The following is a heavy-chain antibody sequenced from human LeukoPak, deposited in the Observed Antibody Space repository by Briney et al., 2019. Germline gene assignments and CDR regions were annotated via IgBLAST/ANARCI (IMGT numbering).Heavy chain of an antibody. V-gene: IGHV4-30-2*01. Sequence: SQTLSLTCAVSGGSMSSGGYSWSWIRQPPGKGLEWIGYIYHSGSTYYNPSLKSRVTISVDRSKNQFSLKLSSLTAADTAVYYCARVIAPNPGTPDAFDSWGQGTLVTVSS. CDR1: GGSMSSGGYS. CDR2: IYHSGST. J-gene: IGHJ4*02. D-gene: IGHD2-2*01. CDR3: ARVIAPNPGTPDAFDS.